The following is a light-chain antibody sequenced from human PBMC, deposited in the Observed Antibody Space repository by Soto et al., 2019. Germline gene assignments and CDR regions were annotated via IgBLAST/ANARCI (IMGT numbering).Light chain of an antibody. V-gene: IGLV2-8*01. J-gene: IGLJ1*01. Sequence: QSALTQPPSASGSPGQSVTISCTGTSSDVGGYNFVSWYQQHPGKAPKLIIYEVTKRPLGVPDRFSGSKSGNTASLTVSGLQAEDEAHYYCSSYAGSNNRYVFGTGTKLTVL. CDR3: SSYAGSNNRYV. CDR1: SSDVGGYNF. CDR2: EVT.